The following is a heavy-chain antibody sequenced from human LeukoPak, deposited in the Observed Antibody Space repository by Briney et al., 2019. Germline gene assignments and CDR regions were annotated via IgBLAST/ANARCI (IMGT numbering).Heavy chain of an antibody. Sequence: PGRSLRLSCAASGFTFNTYAMHWVRQAPGKGLEWVAVISYDGSNKYYADSVKGRFTISRDNSKNTLYLQMNSLRAEDTAVYYCARDRRGELLGAYYGMDVWGKGTTVTVSS. CDR2: ISYDGSNK. D-gene: IGHD3-10*01. CDR1: GFTFNTYA. J-gene: IGHJ6*04. V-gene: IGHV3-30*04. CDR3: ARDRRGELLGAYYGMDV.